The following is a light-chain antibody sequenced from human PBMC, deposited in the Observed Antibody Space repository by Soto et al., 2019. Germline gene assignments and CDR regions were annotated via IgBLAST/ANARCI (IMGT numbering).Light chain of an antibody. CDR1: QCFXSRF. Sequence: IVLTQSPGTLSLSPGESATLSCGASQCFXSRFLAWYQQKPGRAPSVLXDHASTRATGGPDRLSGSGSGTDFTLTISRLDPEDFAVYYCQQYGGATGTFGQGTRLEI. V-gene: IGKV3D-20*01. J-gene: IGKJ5*01. CDR3: QQYGGATGT. CDR2: HAS.